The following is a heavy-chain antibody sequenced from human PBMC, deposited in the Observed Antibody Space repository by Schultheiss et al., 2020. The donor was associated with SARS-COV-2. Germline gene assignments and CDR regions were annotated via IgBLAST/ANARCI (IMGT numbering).Heavy chain of an antibody. V-gene: IGHV3-9*03. CDR1: GFTFSSYA. CDR3: AKSERELLRWYYFDY. Sequence: SLKISCAASGFTFSSYAMHWVRQAPGKGLEWVSGISWNSGSIGYADSVKGRFTISRDNAKNSLYLQMNSLRAEDMALYYCAKSERELLRWYYFDYWGQGTLVTVSS. D-gene: IGHD1-26*01. J-gene: IGHJ4*02. CDR2: ISWNSGSI.